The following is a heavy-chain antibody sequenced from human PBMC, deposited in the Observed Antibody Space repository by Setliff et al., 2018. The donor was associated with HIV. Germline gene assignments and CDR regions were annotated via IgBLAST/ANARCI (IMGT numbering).Heavy chain of an antibody. J-gene: IGHJ6*03. CDR1: GGSISGGGYY. Sequence: SETLSLTCTVSGGSISGGGYYWSWIRQHPGKGLEWIGYIYYSGSTYYNPSLKSRVTISVDTSKNQFSLKLSSVTAADTAVYYCARDDLSYYNFWSGSSNMDVWGKGTTVTVSS. CDR2: IYYSGST. V-gene: IGHV4-31*03. CDR3: ARDDLSYYNFWSGSSNMDV. D-gene: IGHD3-3*01.